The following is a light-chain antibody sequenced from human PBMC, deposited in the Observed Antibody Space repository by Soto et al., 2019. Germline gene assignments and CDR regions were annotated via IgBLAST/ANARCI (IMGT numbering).Light chain of an antibody. V-gene: IGKV1-17*01. CDR2: EAS. Sequence: DIPMTQSPSSLSASVGDRVTITCRASQDIRDDLKWYQQKPGKAPERLIYEASTIQRGVPSSFSGSGSGTEFTLTISSLQPEDVATYYCLQYSSYPWTFGQGTNVEIK. J-gene: IGKJ1*01. CDR3: LQYSSYPWT. CDR1: QDIRDD.